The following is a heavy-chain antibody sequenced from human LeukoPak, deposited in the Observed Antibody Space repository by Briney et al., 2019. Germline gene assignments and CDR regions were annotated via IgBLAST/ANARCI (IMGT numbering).Heavy chain of an antibody. J-gene: IGHJ5*02. Sequence: GESLQISCKGSAYSVTSYWICWVRQMPGKGLEWMGIIYPGDSDTRYSPSFQGQVTISADKSISTAYLQWSSLKASDTAMYYCARQTGIAAAVTVNWFDPWDQGPVVTVSS. V-gene: IGHV5-51*01. CDR3: ARQTGIAAAVTVNWFDP. CDR1: AYSVTSYW. D-gene: IGHD6-13*01. CDR2: IYPGDSDT.